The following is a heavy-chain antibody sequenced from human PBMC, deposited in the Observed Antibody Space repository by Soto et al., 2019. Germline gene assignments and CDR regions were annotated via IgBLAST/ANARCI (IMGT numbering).Heavy chain of an antibody. CDR2: ISSSGGSA. D-gene: IGHD2-15*01. Sequence: PGGSLRLSCAAAGFTFRNYAMNWVSQAPGKGLELVSSISSSGGSAYYADSVKGRFTISRDNSKNTLYLQMNSLRADDTAVYYCARGYCSAVGCYVHYYYGFDVWGQGTTLTV. V-gene: IGHV3-23*01. CDR3: ARGYCSAVGCYVHYYYGFDV. CDR1: GFTFRNYA. J-gene: IGHJ6*02.